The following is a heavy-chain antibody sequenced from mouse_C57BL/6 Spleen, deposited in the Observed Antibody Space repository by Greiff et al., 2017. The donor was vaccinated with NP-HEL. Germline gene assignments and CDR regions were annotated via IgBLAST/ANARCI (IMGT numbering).Heavy chain of an antibody. CDR2: LYWDDDK. J-gene: IGHJ1*03. CDR3: ARIYYGNYKWYFEV. V-gene: IGHV8-12*01. CDR1: GFSLSTSGMG. Sequence: QVTLKESGPGILQSSQTLSLTCSFSGFSLSTSGMGVSWIRQPSGKGLEWLAHLYWDDDKRYNPSLKSRLPISKDTSRNQVFLKITSVDTADTATYYCARIYYGNYKWYFEVWGTGTTVTVSS. D-gene: IGHD2-1*01.